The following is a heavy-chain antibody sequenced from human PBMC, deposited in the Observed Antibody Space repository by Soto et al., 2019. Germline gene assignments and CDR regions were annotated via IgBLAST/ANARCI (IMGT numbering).Heavy chain of an antibody. J-gene: IGHJ4*02. Sequence: ASVKVSCKASGYTFTGYYMHWVRQAPGQGLEWMGWINPNSGGTNYAQKFQGRVTMTRDTSISTAYMELSRLRSDDTAVYYCARIGSGDYGDYAIVVVIDFFDYWGQGNLVTVSS. V-gene: IGHV1-2*02. CDR1: GYTFTGYY. CDR3: ARIGSGDYGDYAIVVVIDFFDY. D-gene: IGHD4-17*01. CDR2: INPNSGGT.